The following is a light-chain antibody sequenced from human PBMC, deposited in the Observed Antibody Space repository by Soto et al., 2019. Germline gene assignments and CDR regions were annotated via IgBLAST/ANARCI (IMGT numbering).Light chain of an antibody. Sequence: SVLTQPPSVSGAPGQRVTISCTGSSSNIGAGYDVHWYQQLPGRAPKLLIYANSNRPSGVPDRFSGSRSGTSASLAITGLQAEDEADYSCQSYDNSLSGFYVFGTGTKVTV. CDR3: QSYDNSLSGFYV. CDR2: ANS. V-gene: IGLV1-40*01. CDR1: SSNIGAGYD. J-gene: IGLJ1*01.